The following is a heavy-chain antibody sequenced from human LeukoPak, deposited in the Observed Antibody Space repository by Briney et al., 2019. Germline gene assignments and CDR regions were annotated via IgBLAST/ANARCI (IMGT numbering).Heavy chain of an antibody. D-gene: IGHD2-2*01. Sequence: SVKVSCKASGGTFSSYAISWVRQAPGQGLEWMGGIIPIFGTANYAQKFQGRVTITADESTSTAYMELSSLRSEDTAVYYCARASHIEVVPAATHYYYGMDVWGKGTTVTVSS. CDR2: IIPIFGTA. CDR1: GGTFSSYA. J-gene: IGHJ6*04. V-gene: IGHV1-69*01. CDR3: ARASHIEVVPAATHYYYGMDV.